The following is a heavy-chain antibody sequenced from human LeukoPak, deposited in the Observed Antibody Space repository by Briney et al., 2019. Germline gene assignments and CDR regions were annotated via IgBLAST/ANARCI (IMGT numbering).Heavy chain of an antibody. D-gene: IGHD3-16*02. J-gene: IGHJ3*02. V-gene: IGHV1-8*01. CDR2: MNPNSGNT. Sequence: ASVKVSRKASGYTFTSYDINWVRQATGQGLEWMGWMNPNSGNTGYAQKFQGRVTMTRNTSISTAYMELSSLRSEDTAVYYCARDYVWGSYRFDAFDIWGQGTMVTVSS. CDR3: ARDYVWGSYRFDAFDI. CDR1: GYTFTSYD.